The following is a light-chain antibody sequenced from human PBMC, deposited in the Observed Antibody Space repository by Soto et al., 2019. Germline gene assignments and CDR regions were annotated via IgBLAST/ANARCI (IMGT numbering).Light chain of an antibody. J-gene: IGKJ1*01. Sequence: EIVLTQSPGTLSLSPGERATLSYRASQSVSSSYLAWYQQKPGQAPRLLIYGASSRATGIPDRFSGSGSGRDFSLTISRLEPEDFAVYYCQQYCSSRTFGQGTKVEIK. CDR3: QQYCSSRT. CDR1: QSVSSSY. V-gene: IGKV3-20*01. CDR2: GAS.